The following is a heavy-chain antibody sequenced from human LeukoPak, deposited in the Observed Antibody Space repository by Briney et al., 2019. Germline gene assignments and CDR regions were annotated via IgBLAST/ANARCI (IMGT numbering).Heavy chain of an antibody. Sequence: SVTVSCTASGFTFTKSALQWVRQARGQRLEWIGWIVVGSGNTDYAQKFQERVTITRDMFTSTAYMELSSLRSEDTAVYYCAAGLRGPTVTGKYYYYGMDVWSQGTTVTVSS. V-gene: IGHV1-58*01. J-gene: IGHJ6*02. CDR1: GFTFTKSA. CDR3: AAGLRGPTVTGKYYYYGMDV. CDR2: IVVGSGNT. D-gene: IGHD4-11*01.